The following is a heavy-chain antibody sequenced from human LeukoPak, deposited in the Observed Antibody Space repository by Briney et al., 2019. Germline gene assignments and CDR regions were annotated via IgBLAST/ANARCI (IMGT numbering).Heavy chain of an antibody. J-gene: IGHJ4*02. CDR3: AKDLLRYCSSTSCPFDY. CDR1: GFTFSSYG. CDR2: IRYDGSNK. D-gene: IGHD2-2*01. V-gene: IGHV3-30*02. Sequence: PGGSLRLSCAASGFTFSSYGMHWVRQAPGKGLEWVAFIRYDGSNKYYADSVKGRFTISRDNSKNTLYLQMNSLRAEDTAVYYCAKDLLRYCSSTSCPFDYWGQGTLVTVSS.